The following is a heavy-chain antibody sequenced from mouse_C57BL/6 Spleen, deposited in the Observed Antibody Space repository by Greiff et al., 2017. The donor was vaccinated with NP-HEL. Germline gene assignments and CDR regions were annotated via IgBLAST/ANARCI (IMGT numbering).Heavy chain of an antibody. J-gene: IGHJ2*01. CDR2: IHPNSGST. V-gene: IGHV1-64*01. D-gene: IGHD2-3*01. Sequence: VQLQQPGAELVKPGASVKLSCKASGYTFTSYWMHWVKQRPGQGLEWIGMIHPNSGSTNYNEKFKSKATLTIDKSSSTAYMQLSSLTSEDSAVYYCARRSRLLLDYWGQGTTLTVSS. CDR1: GYTFTSYW. CDR3: ARRSRLLLDY.